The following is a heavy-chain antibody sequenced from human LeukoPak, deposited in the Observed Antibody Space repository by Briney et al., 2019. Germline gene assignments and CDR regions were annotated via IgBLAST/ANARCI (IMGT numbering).Heavy chain of an antibody. Sequence: SATLSLTFAVSGGSFTGYYWSWIRHPPGKGLGWIGEINNSGSTNSIPSLRSRVTISVDTSKNQFSLKLSSVTAADTAVYYCARGVVAARIGLGWFDPWGQGTLVTVSS. CDR3: ARGVVAARIGLGWFDP. J-gene: IGHJ5*02. D-gene: IGHD6-6*01. CDR2: INNSGST. CDR1: GGSFTGYY. V-gene: IGHV4-34*01.